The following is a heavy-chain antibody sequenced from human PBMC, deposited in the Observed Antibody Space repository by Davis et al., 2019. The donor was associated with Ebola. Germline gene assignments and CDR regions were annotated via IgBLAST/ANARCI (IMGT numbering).Heavy chain of an antibody. CDR1: GFTFSTYS. D-gene: IGHD3-3*01. Sequence: PSETLSLTCAASGFTFSTYSMNWIRQAPGKGLEWLSYISSSSLTTYSADSVKGRFTVSRDNAKNSLYLEMNSLRDEDTAVYYCARLFGVIPVFDYWGQGTLVTVSS. J-gene: IGHJ4*02. CDR2: ISSSSLTT. V-gene: IGHV3-48*02. CDR3: ARLFGVIPVFDY.